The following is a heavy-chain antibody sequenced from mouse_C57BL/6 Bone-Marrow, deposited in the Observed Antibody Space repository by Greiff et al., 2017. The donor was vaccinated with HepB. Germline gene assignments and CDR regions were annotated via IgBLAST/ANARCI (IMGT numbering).Heavy chain of an antibody. V-gene: IGHV14-4*01. D-gene: IGHD2-3*01. CDR1: GFNIKDDY. CDR2: IDPENGYT. CDR3: TTPIYDGYYGVFYGMDY. J-gene: IGHJ4*01. Sequence: VQLQQSGAELVRPGASVKLSCTASGFNIKDDYMHWVKQRPEQGLEWIGWIDPENGYTEYASKFQGKATITADTSSNTAYLQLSSLTSEDTAGYDWTTPIYDGYYGVFYGMDYWGQGSSVTVAS.